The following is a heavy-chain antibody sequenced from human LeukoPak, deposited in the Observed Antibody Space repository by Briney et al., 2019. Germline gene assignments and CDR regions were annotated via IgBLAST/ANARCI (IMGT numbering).Heavy chain of an antibody. D-gene: IGHD6-13*01. CDR2: INHSGST. V-gene: IGHV4-34*01. CDR1: GGSFSGYY. J-gene: IGHJ4*02. Sequence: SETLSLTCAVYGGSFSGYYWSWIRQPPGKVLEWIGEINHSGSTNYNPSLKSRVTTSVDTSKNQFSLKLSSVTAADTAVYYCARRYGSSWYFFDYWGQGTLVTVSS. CDR3: ARRYGSSWYFFDY.